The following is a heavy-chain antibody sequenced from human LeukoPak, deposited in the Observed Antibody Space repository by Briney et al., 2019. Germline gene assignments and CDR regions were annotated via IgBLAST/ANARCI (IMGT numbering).Heavy chain of an antibody. D-gene: IGHD3-22*01. Sequence: GGSLRLSCATSGFTFRSYNMNWVRQAPGKGLEWVSSISSSSTYIYYADSVKGRLTISRDNAKNSLYLQMHSLRAEDTAVYYCARTTTYYYDTSGYHPWYFDYWGQGTLVTVSS. V-gene: IGHV3-21*01. CDR2: ISSSSTYI. CDR1: GFTFRSYN. CDR3: ARTTTYYYDTSGYHPWYFDY. J-gene: IGHJ4*02.